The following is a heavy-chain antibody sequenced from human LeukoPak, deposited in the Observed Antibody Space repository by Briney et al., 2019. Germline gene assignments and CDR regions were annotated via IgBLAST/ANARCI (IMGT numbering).Heavy chain of an antibody. D-gene: IGHD6-19*01. CDR2: IRSKAYGGTT. CDR3: ARPLSGWYPSNAFDI. Sequence: PGGSLRLSCAASGFTFSSYSMNWVRQAPGKGLEWVGFIRSKAYGGTTEYAASVKGRFTISRDDSKSIAYLQMNSLRAEDTAVYYCARPLSGWYPSNAFDIWGQGTMVTVSS. CDR1: GFTFSSYS. V-gene: IGHV3-71*01. J-gene: IGHJ3*02.